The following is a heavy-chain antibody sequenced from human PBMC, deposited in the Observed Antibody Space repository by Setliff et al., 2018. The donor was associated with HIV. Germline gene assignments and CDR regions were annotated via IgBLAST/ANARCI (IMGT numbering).Heavy chain of an antibody. D-gene: IGHD7-27*01. CDR1: GFTFGDYV. Sequence: SCITSGFTFGDYVMSWFRQAPGKGLEWVGFIRSKAHGGTTEYAASVEVRFIISRDDSKSIAYLQMNSLKTEDTAVYYCTRSNWGSTPDFDYWGQGTMVTVS. J-gene: IGHJ4*02. CDR3: TRSNWGSTPDFDY. CDR2: IRSKAHGGTT. V-gene: IGHV3-49*03.